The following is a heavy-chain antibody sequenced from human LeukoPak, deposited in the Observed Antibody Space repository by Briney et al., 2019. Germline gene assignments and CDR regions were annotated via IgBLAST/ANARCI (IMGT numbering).Heavy chain of an antibody. J-gene: IGHJ3*02. D-gene: IGHD2-2*01. CDR3: ARDRSFVVVPATGGAFDI. CDR1: GGTFSSYA. Sequence: ASVKVSCKASGGTFSSYAISWVRQAPGQGLEWMGGIIPIFGTANYAQKFQGRVTITADESTSTAYMELRSLRSDDTAVYYCARDRSFVVVPATGGAFDIWGQGTMVTVSS. V-gene: IGHV1-69*13. CDR2: IIPIFGTA.